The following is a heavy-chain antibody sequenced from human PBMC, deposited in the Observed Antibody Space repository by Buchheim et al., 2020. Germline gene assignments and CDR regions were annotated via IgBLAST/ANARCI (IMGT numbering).Heavy chain of an antibody. CDR3: SGSYEVTMYYFDY. Sequence: EVQLVESGGGLVQPGGSLRLSCAASGFTFSRYWMNWVRQAPGKGLVWVSRMNSDGSSTTYADFVKGRFTISRDNAKNTLYLQMNSLRAEDTAVYYCSGSYEVTMYYFDYWGQGTL. V-gene: IGHV3-74*03. D-gene: IGHD1-26*01. CDR1: GFTFSRYW. J-gene: IGHJ4*02. CDR2: MNSDGSST.